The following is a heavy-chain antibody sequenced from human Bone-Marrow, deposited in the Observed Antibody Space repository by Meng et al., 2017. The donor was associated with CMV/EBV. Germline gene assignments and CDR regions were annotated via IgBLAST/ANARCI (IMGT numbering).Heavy chain of an antibody. J-gene: IGHJ6*01. Sequence: GESLKISCAASGFTFSSYWMHWVRQAPGKGLVWVSRINSDGSSTSYADSVKGRFTISRDNAKNTLYLQMNSLRAEDTAVYYCARGGIVGARNYYGMDVWGQGTTVTVYS. V-gene: IGHV3-74*01. CDR2: INSDGSST. CDR1: GFTFSSYW. D-gene: IGHD1-26*01. CDR3: ARGGIVGARNYYGMDV.